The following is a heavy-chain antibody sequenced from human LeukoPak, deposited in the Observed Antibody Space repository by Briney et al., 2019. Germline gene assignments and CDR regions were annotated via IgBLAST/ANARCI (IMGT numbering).Heavy chain of an antibody. V-gene: IGHV3-15*01. CDR2: IKSKSDGGTT. CDR1: GFTFSNAL. Sequence: PGGSLRLSCAVSGFTFSNALMTWVRQAPGKGLEWLGHIKSKSDGGTTDCAAPFKGRFTISRDDSINTLYLQINSLKIEDTAVYYCATWDGVDWGQGTTVTVSS. J-gene: IGHJ3*01. CDR3: ATWDGVD. D-gene: IGHD1-26*01.